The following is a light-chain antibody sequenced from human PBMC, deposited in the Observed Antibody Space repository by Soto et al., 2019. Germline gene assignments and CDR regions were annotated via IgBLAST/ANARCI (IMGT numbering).Light chain of an antibody. CDR3: QQYETFPLT. J-gene: IGKJ4*01. CDR2: KAY. V-gene: IGKV1-5*03. CDR1: QSISGW. Sequence: DIQMPQSPATLSASVGDRVTIGCRASQSISGWLAWYQQKPGKAPKLLIYKAYILERGVPSRFSGSGSATEFTLTISSRQPEDFASYYCQQYETFPLTFGGGTKV.